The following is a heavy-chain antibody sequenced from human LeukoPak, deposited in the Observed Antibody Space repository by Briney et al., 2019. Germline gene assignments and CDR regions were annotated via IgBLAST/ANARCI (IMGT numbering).Heavy chain of an antibody. CDR2: IRSKANNYAT. J-gene: IGHJ4*02. CDR3: TSLQPSSWGWAFDY. D-gene: IGHD6-13*01. Sequence: GGSLRLSCAASGFTFSGSTMHWVRQASGKGLEWVGRIRSKANNYATAYAASVKGRFSISRDDSKNTAYLQMNRLKTEDTAVYYCTSLQPSSWGWAFDYWGQGTLVTVSS. CDR1: GFTFSGST. V-gene: IGHV3-73*01.